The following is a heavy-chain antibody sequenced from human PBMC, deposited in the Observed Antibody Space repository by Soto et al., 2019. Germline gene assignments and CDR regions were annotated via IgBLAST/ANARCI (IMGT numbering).Heavy chain of an antibody. J-gene: IGHJ4*02. CDR1: GFTFSSYP. Sequence: GGSLRLSCAASGFTFSSYPMSWVRQAPGKGLEWVLTVSGSGDTTYYAGSVKGRFIISRDNSKNTLYLQMSSLRAEDTAIYYCARGTSSSWKNFDYWGQGTVVTSPQ. CDR3: ARGTSSSWKNFDY. D-gene: IGHD6-13*01. V-gene: IGHV3-23*01. CDR2: VSGSGDTT.